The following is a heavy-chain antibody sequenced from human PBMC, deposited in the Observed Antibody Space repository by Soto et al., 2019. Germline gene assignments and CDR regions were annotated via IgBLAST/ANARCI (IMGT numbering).Heavy chain of an antibody. Sequence: QDQLMQSGAEVKKPGASLKVSCKVSGFSFSNYGISWVRQAPGQGLEWLGWISGHNGDTKYAQNLQGRVTMTADTSTSTAYMELRSLTSDDTAVYYCARERRTYINYYYGMEVRGQGTTVTVSS. D-gene: IGHD4-4*01. CDR2: ISGHNGDT. V-gene: IGHV1-18*01. CDR3: ARERRTYINYYYGMEV. J-gene: IGHJ6*02. CDR1: GFSFSNYG.